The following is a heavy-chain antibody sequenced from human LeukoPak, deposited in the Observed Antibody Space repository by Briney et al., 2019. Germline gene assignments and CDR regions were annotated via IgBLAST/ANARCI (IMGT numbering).Heavy chain of an antibody. CDR3: ARDRPGIAVAGDAFDI. J-gene: IGHJ3*02. CDR2: IYNRGST. Sequence: SETLSLTCTVSGGSISSYYWSWIRQPQGKGLEGMGYIYNRGSTNYNPSLKSRVSISVDTSKNRFSLKLRSVTAADTAVYYCARDRPGIAVAGDAFDIWGQGTMVTVSS. CDR1: GGSISSYY. V-gene: IGHV4-59*01. D-gene: IGHD6-19*01.